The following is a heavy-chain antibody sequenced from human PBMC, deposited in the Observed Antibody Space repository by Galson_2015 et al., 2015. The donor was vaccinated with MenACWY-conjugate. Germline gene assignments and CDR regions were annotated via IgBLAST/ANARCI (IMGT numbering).Heavy chain of an antibody. CDR2: ISYDGRNK. CDR1: GFTFSSYA. V-gene: IGHV3-30*04. Sequence: SLRLSCAASGFTFSSYAMHWVRQAPGKGLQWVAVISYDGRNKFYADSVKGRFTISRDNSKNTLYLQMNSLRAEDTAVYYCARGGGAVSDLPLDYWGQGTLVTVSS. CDR3: ARGGGAVSDLPLDY. D-gene: IGHD3-16*01. J-gene: IGHJ4*02.